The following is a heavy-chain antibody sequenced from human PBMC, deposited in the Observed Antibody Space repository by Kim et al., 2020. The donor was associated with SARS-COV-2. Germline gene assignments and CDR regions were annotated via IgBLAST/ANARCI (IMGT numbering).Heavy chain of an antibody. CDR2: T. V-gene: IGHV4-4*08. D-gene: IGHD6-19*01. J-gene: IGHJ4*02. Sequence: TDNNPSLKSRVTISVDTSKNQFALKLSSVTAADTAVYYCARGQQWLVAGYWGQGTLVTVSS. CDR3: ARGQQWLVAGY.